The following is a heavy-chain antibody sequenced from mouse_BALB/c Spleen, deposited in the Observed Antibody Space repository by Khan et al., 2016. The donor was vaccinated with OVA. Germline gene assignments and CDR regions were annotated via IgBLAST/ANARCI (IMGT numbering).Heavy chain of an antibody. Sequence: EVQLVESGGGLVQPGGSRKLSCAASGFTFSSYGMHWFRQAPERGLEWVAYISGDSNTIYYADTVKGRFTISRDNSRNTLFLQMTSLMSEDTAMYYCATSYFYGYYLDYWGPGTTVTVSS. D-gene: IGHD1-1*01. CDR1: GFTFSSYG. V-gene: IGHV5-17*02. J-gene: IGHJ2*01. CDR2: ISGDSNTI. CDR3: ATSYFYGYYLDY.